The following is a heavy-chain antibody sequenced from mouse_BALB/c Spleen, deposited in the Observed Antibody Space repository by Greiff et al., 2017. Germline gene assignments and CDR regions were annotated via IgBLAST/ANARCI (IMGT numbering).Heavy chain of an antibody. V-gene: IGHV3-6*02. J-gene: IGHJ4*01. Sequence: EVKLQESGPGLVKPSQSLSLTCSVTGYSITSGYYWNWIRQFPGNKLEWMGYISYDGSNNYNPSLKNRISITRDTSKNQFFLKLNSVTTEDTATYYCARGGREIGYDGAGAMDYWGQGTSVTVSS. CDR3: ARGGREIGYDGAGAMDY. CDR1: GYSITSGYY. D-gene: IGHD2-14*01. CDR2: ISYDGSN.